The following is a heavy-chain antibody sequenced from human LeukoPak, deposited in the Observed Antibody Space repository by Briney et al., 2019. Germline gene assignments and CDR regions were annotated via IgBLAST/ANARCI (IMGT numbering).Heavy chain of an antibody. CDR1: GFTFSSYA. CDR3: VRAIAAAGSYYYYGMDV. Sequence: GGSLRLSCAASGFTFSSYAMSWVRQAPGKGLEWVSAISGSGGSTYYADSVKGRFTISRDNSKNTLYLQMNSLRAEDTAVYYCVRAIAAAGSYYYYGMDVWGQGTTVTVSS. D-gene: IGHD6-13*01. CDR2: ISGSGGST. J-gene: IGHJ6*02. V-gene: IGHV3-23*01.